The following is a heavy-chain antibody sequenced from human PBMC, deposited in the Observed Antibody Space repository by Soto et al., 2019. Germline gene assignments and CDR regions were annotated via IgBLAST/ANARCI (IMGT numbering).Heavy chain of an antibody. CDR3: ARQGFGPLHGLVDV. V-gene: IGHV4-59*08. CDR1: GGSISSYY. D-gene: IGHD3-10*01. J-gene: IGHJ6*02. Sequence: QVQLQESGPGLVKPSETLSLSCTVSGGSISSYYWSWFRQSPGKRMEWIGYVHHSWGSSYNPSLQSTVAISLDTSKRQFSLKVTAVTATDTAVYYCARQGFGPLHGLVDVWGQGTTVTVSS. CDR2: VHHSWGS.